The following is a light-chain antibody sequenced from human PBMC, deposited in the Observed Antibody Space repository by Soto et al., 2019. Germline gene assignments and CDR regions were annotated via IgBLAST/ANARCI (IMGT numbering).Light chain of an antibody. CDR1: QSVSSY. V-gene: IGKV3-11*01. Sequence: EIVLTQSPATLSLSPGERASLSCRASQSVSSYLAWYQQKPGQAPRLLIYDASNRATGIPARFSGSGSGTDFTLTISSLEPEDFATYYCQQYNSYWTFGQGTKVDTK. CDR3: QQYNSYWT. J-gene: IGKJ1*01. CDR2: DAS.